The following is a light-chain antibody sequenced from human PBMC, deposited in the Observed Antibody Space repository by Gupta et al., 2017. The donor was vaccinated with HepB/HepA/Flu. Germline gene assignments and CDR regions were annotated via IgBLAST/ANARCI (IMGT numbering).Light chain of an antibody. V-gene: IGKV1-39*01. Sequence: DIQMTQSPSSLSASVGDRVTITCRASQNIRSHLIWYQQKPGKAPTLLIYGASSLQSGVPSRFSGSGSGTDFTLTIRSLQPEDFATYYCQQSDSFPLTFGGGTKVEIK. CDR3: QQSDSFPLT. J-gene: IGKJ4*01. CDR1: QNIRSH. CDR2: GAS.